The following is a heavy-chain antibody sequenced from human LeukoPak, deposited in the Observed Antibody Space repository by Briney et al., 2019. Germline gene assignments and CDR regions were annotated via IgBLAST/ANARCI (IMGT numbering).Heavy chain of an antibody. CDR1: GYTFTGYY. D-gene: IGHD6-13*01. CDR2: INPNSGGT. V-gene: IGHV1-2*06. Sequence: ASVKVTCKASGYTFTGYYMNWVRQAPGQGLEWMGRINPNSGGTNYAQKFQGRVTMTRDTSISTAYMELSRLRSDDTAVYYCARAAAGTSFDYWGQGTLVTVSS. CDR3: ARAAAGTSFDY. J-gene: IGHJ4*02.